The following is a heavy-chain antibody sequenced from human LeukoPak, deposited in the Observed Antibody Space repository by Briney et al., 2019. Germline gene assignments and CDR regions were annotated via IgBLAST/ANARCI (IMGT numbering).Heavy chain of an antibody. CDR3: ARVRRFNGPYNVYFDE. CDR2: MQYTGST. CDR1: DGSISSYY. D-gene: IGHD1-14*01. Sequence: KPSETLSLTCIVSDGSISSYYWSWVRQPPGKGLEWIGYMQYTGSTNYNHSLKSRVTISLDSSNSQLSLKLKSVTAADTAVYFCARVRRFNGPYNVYFDEGGQGTLVTVSS. V-gene: IGHV4-59*01. J-gene: IGHJ4*02.